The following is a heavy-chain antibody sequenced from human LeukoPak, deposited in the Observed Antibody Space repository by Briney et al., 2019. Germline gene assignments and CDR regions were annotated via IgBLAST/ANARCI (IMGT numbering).Heavy chain of an antibody. J-gene: IGHJ4*02. Sequence: GESLRLSCAASGFTFSSYSMNWVRQAPGKGLEWVSSISSSSSYIYYADSVKGRFTISRDNAKNSLYLQMNSLRAEDTAVYYCAAREIYYGSGSYYRLWGQGTLVTVSS. CDR1: GFTFSSYS. CDR2: ISSSSSYI. CDR3: AAREIYYGSGSYYRL. V-gene: IGHV3-21*01. D-gene: IGHD3-10*01.